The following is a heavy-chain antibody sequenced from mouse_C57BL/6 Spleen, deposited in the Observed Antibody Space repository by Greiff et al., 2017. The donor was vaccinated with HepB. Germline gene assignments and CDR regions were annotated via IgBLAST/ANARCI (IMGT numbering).Heavy chain of an antibody. CDR1: GFTFSSYA. CDR2: ISDGGSYT. CDR3: AREGDGSSHWYFDV. Sequence: DVKLVESGGGLVKPGGSLKLSCAASGFTFSSYAMSWVRQTPEKRLEWVATISDGGSYTYYPDNVKGRFTISRDNAKNNLYLQMSHLKSEDTAMYYCAREGDGSSHWYFDVWGTGTTVTVSS. D-gene: IGHD1-1*01. V-gene: IGHV5-4*01. J-gene: IGHJ1*03.